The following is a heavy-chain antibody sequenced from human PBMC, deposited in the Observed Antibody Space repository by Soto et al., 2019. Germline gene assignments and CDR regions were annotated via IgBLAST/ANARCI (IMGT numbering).Heavy chain of an antibody. CDR1: GGSITSYN. CDR2: VYNSRST. D-gene: IGHD2-21*01. V-gene: IGHV4-59*01. CDR3: ARRAVVAVTGSLDNWLDP. Sequence: SETLSLTCTVSGGSITSYNWNWLRQPPGKALEWIGYVYNSRSTNYNPSLKSRVTISVDTSKNQFSLKVNSVTAADTAVYYCARRAVVAVTGSLDNWLDPWGQGILVTVSS. J-gene: IGHJ5*02.